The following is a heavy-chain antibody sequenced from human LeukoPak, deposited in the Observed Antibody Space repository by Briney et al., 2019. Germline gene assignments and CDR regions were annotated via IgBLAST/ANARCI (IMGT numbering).Heavy chain of an antibody. V-gene: IGHV1-18*01. Sequence: ASVKVSCKASGFTFTNYGITWVRQAPGQGLEWMGWISSNNGNRNYAQKFQGRVTMTTDTSTSTAYMELRSLRIDDTAVYYCARFAIFGVVIIPVRDSYYFDYWGQGTLVTVSS. D-gene: IGHD3-3*01. CDR2: ISSNNGNR. CDR1: GFTFTNYG. CDR3: ARFAIFGVVIIPVRDSYYFDY. J-gene: IGHJ4*02.